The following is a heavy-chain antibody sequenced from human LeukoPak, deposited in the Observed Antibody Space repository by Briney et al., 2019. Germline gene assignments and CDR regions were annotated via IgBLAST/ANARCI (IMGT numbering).Heavy chain of an antibody. Sequence: PGGSLRLSCAASGFTFSSYAMHWVRQAPGKGLEYVSAISSNGGSTYYANSVKGRFTISRDNSKNTLYLQMGSLRAEDMAVYYCARTYDYGDYSYYYYYMDVWGKGTTVTVSS. CDR1: GFTFSSYA. D-gene: IGHD4-17*01. V-gene: IGHV3-64*01. CDR3: ARTYDYGDYSYYYYYMDV. CDR2: ISSNGGST. J-gene: IGHJ6*03.